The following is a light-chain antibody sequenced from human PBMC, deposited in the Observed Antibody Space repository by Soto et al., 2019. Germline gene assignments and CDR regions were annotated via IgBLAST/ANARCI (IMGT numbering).Light chain of an antibody. J-gene: IGLJ2*01. Sequence: QSVLTQPPSVSAAPGQKVTISCSGSSSNIGSDFVSWYQQLPGTAPKLLIYEDNKRPSGIPDRFSGSKSGTSATLGITGLQTGDEADYYCGAWDTSLSGGVFGGGTQLTVL. V-gene: IGLV1-51*02. CDR2: EDN. CDR3: GAWDTSLSGGV. CDR1: SSNIGSDF.